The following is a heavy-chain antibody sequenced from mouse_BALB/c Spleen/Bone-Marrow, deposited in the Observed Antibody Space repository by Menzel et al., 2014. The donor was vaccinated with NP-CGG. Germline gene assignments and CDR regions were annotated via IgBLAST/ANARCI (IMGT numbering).Heavy chain of an antibody. J-gene: IGHJ2*01. CDR1: GYTFTDYV. CDR3: ARCGGLRDFDY. D-gene: IGHD2-4*01. V-gene: IGHV1-77*01. CDR2: IHPGSGST. Sequence: QVQLKQSGPELVKPGASVKMSCKASGYTFTDYVISWVKQRTGQGLEWIGEIHPGSGSTYYNEKFKGKAPLTADKSSNAAYMQLSSLTSEDSAVYFCARCGGLRDFDYWGQGTTLTVSS.